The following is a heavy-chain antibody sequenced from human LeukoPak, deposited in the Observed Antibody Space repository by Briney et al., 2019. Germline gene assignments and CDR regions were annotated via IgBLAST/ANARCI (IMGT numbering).Heavy chain of an antibody. CDR3: ASDQGYITMVRGVMDGYNWFDP. CDR2: INPNSGGT. J-gene: IGHJ5*02. V-gene: IGHV1-2*02. CDR1: GYTFTGYY. D-gene: IGHD3-10*01. Sequence: ASVKVSCKASGYTFTGYYMHWGRQAPGQGLGWMGWINPNSGGTNYAQKFQGRVTMTRDMSTSTVYMELSSLRSEDTAVYYCASDQGYITMVRGVMDGYNWFDPWGQGTLVTVSS.